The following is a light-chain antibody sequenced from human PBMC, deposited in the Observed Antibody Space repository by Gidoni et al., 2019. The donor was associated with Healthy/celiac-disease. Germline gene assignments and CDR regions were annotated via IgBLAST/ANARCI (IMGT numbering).Light chain of an antibody. CDR1: QSISSW. Sequence: DIQMTQSPSTLSASVGDRVTITCRASQSISSWLAWYQQKPGKAPKLLIYKASSLESGVPSRFSGSGSGTEFTLTISSLQPDDVATDYCQQYNSYRVTFGQGTKLEIK. V-gene: IGKV1-5*03. CDR2: KAS. CDR3: QQYNSYRVT. J-gene: IGKJ2*01.